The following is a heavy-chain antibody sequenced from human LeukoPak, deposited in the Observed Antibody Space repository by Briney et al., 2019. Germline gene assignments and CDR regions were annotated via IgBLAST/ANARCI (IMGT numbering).Heavy chain of an antibody. D-gene: IGHD6-19*01. CDR1: GFAFSSYA. V-gene: IGHV3-30-3*01. Sequence: GGSLRLSCAASGFAFSSYAMHWVRQAPGKGLEWVAVISYDGSNKYYADSVKGRFTISRDNSKNTLYLQMNSLRAEDTAVYYCAREEGILQQWLGSPFDYWGQGTLVTVSS. CDR3: AREEGILQQWLGSPFDY. J-gene: IGHJ4*02. CDR2: ISYDGSNK.